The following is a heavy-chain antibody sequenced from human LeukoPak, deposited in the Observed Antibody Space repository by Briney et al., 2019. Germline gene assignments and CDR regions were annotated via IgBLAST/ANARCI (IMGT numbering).Heavy chain of an antibody. J-gene: IGHJ6*02. CDR2: ISGSGGST. CDR3: AKDLPISPYGMDV. CDR1: GFTFRTIP. Sequence: GGSLRLFCEASGFTFRTIPMSWVRQAQGKGLEWVSAISGSGGSTYYADSVKGRFTISRDNSKNTLYLQMNSLRAEDTAVYYCAKDLPISPYGMDVWGQGTTVTVSS. D-gene: IGHD3-9*01. V-gene: IGHV3-23*01.